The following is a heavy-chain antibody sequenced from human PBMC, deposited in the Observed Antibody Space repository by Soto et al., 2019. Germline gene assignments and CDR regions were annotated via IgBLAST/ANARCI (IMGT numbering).Heavy chain of an antibody. Sequence: LSLTCTVSGGSISSGGYYWSWIRQHPGKGLEWIGYIYYSGSTYYNPSLKSRVTISVGTSKNQFSLKLSSVTAADTAVYYCARGGEAAAGYVGEFDPWGQGTLVTVSS. CDR3: ARGGEAAAGYVGEFDP. J-gene: IGHJ5*02. CDR1: GGSISSGGYY. D-gene: IGHD6-13*01. CDR2: IYYSGST. V-gene: IGHV4-31*03.